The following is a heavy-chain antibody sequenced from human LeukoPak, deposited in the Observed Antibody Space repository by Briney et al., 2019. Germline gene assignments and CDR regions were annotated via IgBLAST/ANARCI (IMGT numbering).Heavy chain of an antibody. D-gene: IGHD2-2*01. V-gene: IGHV4-34*01. J-gene: IGHJ6*03. CDR2: INHSGST. CDR1: GGSFSGYY. Sequence: SETLSLTCAVYGGSFSGYYWSWLRQPPGKGLEWIGEINHSGSTNYNPSLNSRVTISVDTSKNQFSLKLSSVTAADTAVYYCARVVVPAAMPTSYDYYYYMDVCGKGTTVTVSS. CDR3: ARVVVPAAMPTSYDYYYYMDV.